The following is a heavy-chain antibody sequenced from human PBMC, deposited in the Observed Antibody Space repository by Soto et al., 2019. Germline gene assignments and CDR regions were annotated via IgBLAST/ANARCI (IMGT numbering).Heavy chain of an antibody. J-gene: IGHJ6*02. D-gene: IGHD2-2*03. CDR1: GFSFSNYA. Sequence: EVQLLESGGDLVQPGGSLRLSCAASGFSFSNYAMNWVRQAPGQGLEWVSTISGSGGDTYYAGSVKGRFTISRDNSKNTLYVQLTSLRAEDTAVHYCAKVARASWIYYYGMDVCGRGTTVAVSS. V-gene: IGHV3-23*01. CDR2: ISGSGGDT. CDR3: AKVARASWIYYYGMDV.